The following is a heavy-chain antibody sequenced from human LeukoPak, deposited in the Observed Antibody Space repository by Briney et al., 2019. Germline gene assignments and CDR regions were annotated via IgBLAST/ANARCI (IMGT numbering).Heavy chain of an antibody. CDR3: AKRGVVIRVILVGFHKEAYYFDS. CDR1: GITLSNYG. Sequence: GGSLRLSCAVSGITLSNYGMSWVRQAPGKGLEWVAGISDSGGRTKYADSVRGRFTISRDNSKNTLYLQMNSLRAEDTAVYFCAKRGVVIRVILVGFHKEAYYFDSWGQGALVTVSS. J-gene: IGHJ4*02. CDR2: ISDSGGRT. V-gene: IGHV3-23*01. D-gene: IGHD3-22*01.